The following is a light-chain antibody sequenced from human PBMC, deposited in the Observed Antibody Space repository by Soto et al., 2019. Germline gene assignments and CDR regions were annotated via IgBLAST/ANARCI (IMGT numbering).Light chain of an antibody. CDR2: DAS. J-gene: IGKJ5*01. CDR1: QSVSSY. Sequence: EIVLTQSPATLSLSPGERATLSCRASQSVSSYLAWYQQKPGQAPRLLIYDASNRATGIPARFSGSGSGTDFTLTISRLEAEDFAGYYCQQRSNWPRRITFGQGTRLESK. CDR3: QQRSNWPRRIT. V-gene: IGKV3-11*01.